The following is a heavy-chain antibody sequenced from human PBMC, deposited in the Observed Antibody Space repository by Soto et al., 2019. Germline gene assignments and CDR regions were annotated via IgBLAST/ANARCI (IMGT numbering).Heavy chain of an antibody. V-gene: IGHV3-30-3*01. CDR2: ISYDGSNI. CDR3: ARDSRATGAGAFDI. Sequence: QVQLVESGGGVVQPGRSLRLSCAASGFTFSRYAMHWVRQAPGHGLEWVAVISYDGSNIYYADAVKGRFTIYRDNSKNTLSLQMTSLRAEYTAAHYCARDSRATGAGAFDIWGLGTMFTVSS. CDR1: GFTFSRYA. J-gene: IGHJ3*02. D-gene: IGHD3-10*01.